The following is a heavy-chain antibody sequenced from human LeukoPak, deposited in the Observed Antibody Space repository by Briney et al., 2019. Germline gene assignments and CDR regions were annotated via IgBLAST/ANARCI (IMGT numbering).Heavy chain of an antibody. CDR1: GFTFTGHS. V-gene: IGHV3-30*04. CDR3: AKDGYYYGSGSYLTWDWFDP. D-gene: IGHD3-10*01. CDR2: VAHDEKTI. Sequence: SGGSLRLSCVASGFTFTGHSMHWVRQAPGKGLEWVAVVAHDEKTIFYADSLKGRFTVSRDNSKNTLYLQMNSLRAEDTAVYYCAKDGYYYGSGSYLTWDWFDPWGQGTLVTVSS. J-gene: IGHJ5*02.